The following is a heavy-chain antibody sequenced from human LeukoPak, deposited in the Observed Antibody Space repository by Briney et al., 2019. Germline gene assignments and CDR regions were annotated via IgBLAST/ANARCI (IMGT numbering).Heavy chain of an antibody. V-gene: IGHV3-7*01. D-gene: IGHD3-9*01. CDR1: GYTFSSYW. J-gene: IGHJ4*02. CDR2: IKQDGSEK. Sequence: GGSLRLTCAASGYTFSSYWMSWVRQAPGRGLEWVANIKQDGSEKYYVDSVKGRFTISRDNAKNSLYLQMNSLRAEDTAVYYCARVLTGRDYWGQGTLVTVSS. CDR3: ARVLTGRDY.